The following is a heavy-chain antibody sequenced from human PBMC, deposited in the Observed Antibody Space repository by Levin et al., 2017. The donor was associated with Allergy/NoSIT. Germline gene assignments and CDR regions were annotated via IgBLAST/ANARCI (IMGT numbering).Heavy chain of an antibody. J-gene: IGHJ5*02. D-gene: IGHD6-13*01. CDR3: AGVGWSTSSRHRSFWFDP. V-gene: IGHV4-30-4*01. CDR1: GGSISSGDYY. Sequence: PSETLSLTCTVSGGSISSGDYYWSWIRQPPGKGLEWIGYIYYSGSTYYNPSLKSRVTISVDTSKNQFSLKLSSVTAADTAVYYCAGVGWSTSSRHRSFWFDPWGQGTLVTVSS. CDR2: IYYSGST.